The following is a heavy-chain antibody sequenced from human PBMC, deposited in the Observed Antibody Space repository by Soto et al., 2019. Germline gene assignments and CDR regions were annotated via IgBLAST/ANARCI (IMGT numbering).Heavy chain of an antibody. Sequence: SETLSLTCTVSGGSISSSSYYWGWIRQPPGKGLEWIGSIYYSGSTYYNPSLKSRVTISVDTSKNQFSLKLSSVTAADTAVYYCARTYGSGSSLPDYYYYYYMDVWGKGTTVTVSS. CDR3: ARTYGSGSSLPDYYYYYYMDV. CDR1: GGSISSSSYY. J-gene: IGHJ6*03. V-gene: IGHV4-39*01. D-gene: IGHD3-10*01. CDR2: IYYSGST.